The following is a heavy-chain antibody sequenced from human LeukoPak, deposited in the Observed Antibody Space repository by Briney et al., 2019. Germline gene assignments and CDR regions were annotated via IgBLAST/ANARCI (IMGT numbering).Heavy chain of an antibody. V-gene: IGHV4-61*02. Sequence: SQTLSLTCPVSGVSISSGDYYWSWLRQPAGKGLEWIGRIYTSGSTNYSPSLKSRVTISVDTSKNQFSLRLSSVTAADTAVYYCARGSDYMDVWSKGTTATVSS. CDR2: IYTSGST. CDR1: GVSISSGDYY. J-gene: IGHJ6*03. CDR3: ARGSDYMDV.